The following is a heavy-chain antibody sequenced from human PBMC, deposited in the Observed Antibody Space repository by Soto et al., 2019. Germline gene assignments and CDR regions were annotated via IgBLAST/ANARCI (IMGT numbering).Heavy chain of an antibody. CDR3: ATGPPLTIFGVVQWFDP. V-gene: IGHV4-59*01. CDR2: IYYSGST. CDR1: GGSIGTCY. Sequence: SETLSLTCTGSGGSIGTCYWSWMRQSPGKGLEWLGDIYYSGSTNYNPSLRSRVTISVDTSKNQFSLKLISVTAADTAVYYCATGPPLTIFGVVQWFDPSGKGTLVTVSS. J-gene: IGHJ5*02. D-gene: IGHD3-3*01.